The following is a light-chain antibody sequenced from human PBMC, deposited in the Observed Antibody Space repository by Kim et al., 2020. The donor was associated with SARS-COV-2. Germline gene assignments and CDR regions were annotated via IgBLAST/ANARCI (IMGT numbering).Light chain of an antibody. CDR2: GNS. Sequence: QAVVTQPPSVSGAPGQRVTISCTGSSSNIGAGYDVHWYQQLPGTAPKLLIYGNSNRPSGVPDRFSDSKSGTSASLAITGLQAEDEADYYCQSYDSSLSGWVFGGGTQLTVL. J-gene: IGLJ3*02. CDR3: QSYDSSLSGWV. CDR1: SSNIGAGYD. V-gene: IGLV1-40*01.